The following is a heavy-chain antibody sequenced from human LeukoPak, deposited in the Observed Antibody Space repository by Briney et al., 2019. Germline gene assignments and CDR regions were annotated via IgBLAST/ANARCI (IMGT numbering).Heavy chain of an antibody. Sequence: ASVKVSCKASGYIFTSYNIYWVRQAPGQGLEWMGIINPSGGSTNYAQKFQGRVTMTRDTSTSTVYMELSSLRSEDTAVYYCARIGLPGATWGLFDYWGQGTLVTVSS. CDR1: GYIFTSYN. CDR3: ARIGLPGATWGLFDY. V-gene: IGHV1-46*01. J-gene: IGHJ4*02. CDR2: INPSGGST. D-gene: IGHD1-26*01.